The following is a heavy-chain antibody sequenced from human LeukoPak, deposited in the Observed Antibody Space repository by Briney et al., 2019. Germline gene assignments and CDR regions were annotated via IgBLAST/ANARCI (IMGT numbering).Heavy chain of an antibody. CDR2: IYYSGST. J-gene: IGHJ4*02. V-gene: IGHV4-39*01. Sequence: PSETLSLTCTVSGGSISSSSYYWGWIRQPPGKGLEWLGSIYYSGSTYYTPSLKSRVTISVDTSKNQFSLKLSSVTAADTAVYYCARIVGATPGPFDYWGQGTLVTVSS. D-gene: IGHD1-26*01. CDR1: GGSISSSSYY. CDR3: ARIVGATPGPFDY.